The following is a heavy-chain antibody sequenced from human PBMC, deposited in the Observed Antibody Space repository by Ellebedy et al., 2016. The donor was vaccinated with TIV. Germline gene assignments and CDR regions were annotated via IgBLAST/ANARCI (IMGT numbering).Heavy chain of an antibody. CDR3: ARGARFGSRPYYMDV. V-gene: IGHV4-59*01. CDR2: IYYTGMA. Sequence: MPSETLSLTCFVSNVSISAYYWSWIRQPPGKGLEWIGYIYYTGMATYNPSFESRAAISVDTSRKQLSLRLTSVTAADTGVYYCARGARFGSRPYYMDVWGKGTTVTVS. D-gene: IGHD3-10*01. CDR1: NVSISAYY. J-gene: IGHJ6*03.